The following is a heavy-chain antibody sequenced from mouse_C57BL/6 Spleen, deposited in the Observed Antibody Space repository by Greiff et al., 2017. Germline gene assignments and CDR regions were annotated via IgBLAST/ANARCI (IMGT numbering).Heavy chain of an antibody. CDR3: TRTADYGGDFDY. Sequence: VQLQQSGAELVRPGASVTLSCKASGYTFTDYEMHWVKQTPVHGLEWIGAIDPETGGTAYNQKFKGKATLTADKSSSTAYMQLRSLTSEDSADYYCTRTADYGGDFDYWGQGTTLTVSS. V-gene: IGHV1-15*01. CDR2: IDPETGGT. CDR1: GYTFTDYE. J-gene: IGHJ2*01. D-gene: IGHD1-1*01.